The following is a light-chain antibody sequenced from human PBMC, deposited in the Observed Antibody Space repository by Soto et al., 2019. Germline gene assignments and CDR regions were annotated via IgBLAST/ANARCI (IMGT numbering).Light chain of an antibody. J-gene: IGLJ2*01. CDR3: AAWDDSLRGPV. V-gene: IGLV1-47*01. CDR2: KTD. Sequence: QSVLTQPPSASAPPGQRVTISCFGSSSNIGGNYVYWYHQFPGTAPKLLIYKTDQRPSGVPDRFSGSKSGTSASLAINGLRSEDEADYYCAAWDDSLRGPVFGGGTKLTVL. CDR1: SSNIGGNY.